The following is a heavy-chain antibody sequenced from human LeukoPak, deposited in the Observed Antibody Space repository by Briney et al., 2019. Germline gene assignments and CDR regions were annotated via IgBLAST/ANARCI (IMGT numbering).Heavy chain of an antibody. CDR3: AKDLIAAAGTGGDY. V-gene: IGHV3-23*01. CDR2: ISGSGGST. Sequence: GGSLRLSCAASGFTFSDYYMSWIRQAPGKGLEWVSAISGSGGSTYYADSVKGRFTISRDNSKNTLYLQMNSLKAEDTAVYYCAKDLIAAAGTGGDYWGQGTLVTVSS. J-gene: IGHJ4*02. D-gene: IGHD6-13*01. CDR1: GFTFSDYY.